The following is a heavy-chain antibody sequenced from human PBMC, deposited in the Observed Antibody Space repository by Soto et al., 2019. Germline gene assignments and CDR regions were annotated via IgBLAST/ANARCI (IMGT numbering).Heavy chain of an antibody. V-gene: IGHV5-51*01. Sequence: GESLKISCKSSGYSFTTYWIGWVRQMPGKGLEWMGIIYPADSDTRYSPSFQGQVTISADKSISVVYLQWSSLKASDTAIYYCARTTGNFFSYFDYWGQGTLVTVSS. CDR2: IYPADSDT. J-gene: IGHJ4*02. D-gene: IGHD1-7*01. CDR1: GYSFTTYW. CDR3: ARTTGNFFSYFDY.